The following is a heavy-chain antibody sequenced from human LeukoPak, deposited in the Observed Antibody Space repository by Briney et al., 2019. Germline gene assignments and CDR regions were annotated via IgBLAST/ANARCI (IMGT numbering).Heavy chain of an antibody. CDR2: INPNSGGT. V-gene: IGHV1-2*02. J-gene: IGHJ5*02. CDR3: ARDRWELLGWFDP. D-gene: IGHD1-26*01. CDR1: GYTFTGYY. Sequence: ASVNVSCKASGYTFTGYYMHWVRQAPGQGREWMGWINPNSGGTNYAQKFQGRVTMTRDTSISTAYMELSRLRSDDTAVYYCARDRWELLGWFDPWGQGTLVTVSS.